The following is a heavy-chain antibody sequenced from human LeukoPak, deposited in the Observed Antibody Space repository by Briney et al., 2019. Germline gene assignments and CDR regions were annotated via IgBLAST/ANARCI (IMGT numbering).Heavy chain of an antibody. D-gene: IGHD1-26*01. CDR3: ARGVGDTTFGLADY. J-gene: IGHJ4*02. CDR1: GGSISSSSYY. CDR2: IYYSGST. V-gene: IGHV4-39*02. Sequence: KSSETLSLTCTVSGGSISSSSYYWGWIRQPPGKGLEWIGSIYYSGSTYYNPSLKSRVTISVDTSKNHFSLNLNSVTASDTAVYYCARGVGDTTFGLADYWGQGTLVTVSS.